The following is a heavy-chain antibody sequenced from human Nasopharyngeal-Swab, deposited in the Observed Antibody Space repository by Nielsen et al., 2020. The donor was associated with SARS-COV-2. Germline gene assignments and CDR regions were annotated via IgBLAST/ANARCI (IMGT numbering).Heavy chain of an antibody. J-gene: IGHJ4*02. Sequence: VRQAPGKGLEWVAVISYDGSNKYYADSVKGRFTISRDNSKNTLYLQMNSLRAEDTAVYYCARSEYSSSHWGQGILVTVSS. CDR3: ARSEYSSSH. D-gene: IGHD6-6*01. V-gene: IGHV3-30-3*01. CDR2: ISYDGSNK.